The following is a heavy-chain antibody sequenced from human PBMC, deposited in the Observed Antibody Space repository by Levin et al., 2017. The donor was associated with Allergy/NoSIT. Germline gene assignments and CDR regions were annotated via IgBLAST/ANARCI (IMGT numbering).Heavy chain of an antibody. J-gene: IGHJ2*01. CDR1: GGSISSYY. CDR2: IYYSGST. V-gene: IGHV4-59*01. D-gene: IGHD2-21*01. Sequence: KPSETLSLTCTVSGGSISSYYWSWIRQPPGKGLEWIGYIYYSGSTNYNPSLKSRVTISVDTSKNQFSLKLSSVTAADTAVYYCARYCGGDCYYSWYFDLWGRGTLVTVSS. CDR3: ARYCGGDCYYSWYFDL.